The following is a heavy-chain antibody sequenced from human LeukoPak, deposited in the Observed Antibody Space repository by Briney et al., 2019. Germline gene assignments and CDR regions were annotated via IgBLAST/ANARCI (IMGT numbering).Heavy chain of an antibody. J-gene: IGHJ6*02. CDR1: GGSISTGGYY. V-gene: IGHV4-31*03. D-gene: IGHD2-21*02. CDR2: IYYSGST. CDR3: ARDRGGNSGYYGMDV. Sequence: SQTLSLTCTVSGGSISTGGYYWSWIRQHPGKGLEWIGNIYYSGSTYYSPSLKSRVTMSVDTSKNQFSLTLISVTAADTAVYYCARDRGGNSGYYGMDVWGQGTTVTVSS.